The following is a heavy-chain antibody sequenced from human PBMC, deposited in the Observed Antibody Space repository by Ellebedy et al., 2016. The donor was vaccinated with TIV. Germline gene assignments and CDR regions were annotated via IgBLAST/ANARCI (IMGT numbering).Heavy chain of an antibody. CDR3: ARDRRAVAGTTSYYGMDV. D-gene: IGHD6-19*01. CDR1: GFTFTDYY. Sequence: GGSLRLSXAASGFTFTDYYTSWIRQAPGKGLEWVAYISSSGSTIYYADSVKGRFTISRDNAKNSLYLQMNSLIAEDTAVYYCARDRRAVAGTTSYYGMDVWGQGTTVTVSS. J-gene: IGHJ6*02. V-gene: IGHV3-11*01. CDR2: ISSSGSTI.